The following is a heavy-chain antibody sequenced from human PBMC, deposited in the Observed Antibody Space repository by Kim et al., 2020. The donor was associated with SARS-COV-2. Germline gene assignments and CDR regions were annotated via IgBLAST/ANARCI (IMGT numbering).Heavy chain of an antibody. J-gene: IGHJ2*01. CDR1: GYTFTSYY. CDR3: ARDAGELWFGEKAWYFDL. CDR2: INPSGGST. Sequence: ASVKVSCKASGYTFTSYYMHWVRQAPGQGLEWMGIINPSGGSTSYAQKFQGRVTMTRDTSTSTVYMELSSLRSEDTAVYYCARDAGELWFGEKAWYFDLWGRGTLVTVSS. D-gene: IGHD3-10*01. V-gene: IGHV1-46*01.